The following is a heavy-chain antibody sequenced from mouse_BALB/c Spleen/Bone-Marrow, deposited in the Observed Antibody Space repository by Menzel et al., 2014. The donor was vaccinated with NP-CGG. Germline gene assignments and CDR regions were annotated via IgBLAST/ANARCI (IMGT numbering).Heavy chain of an antibody. J-gene: IGHJ1*01. Sequence: QVQLQQSGAELMKPGASVKISCKATGYTFSSYWIEWVKQRPGHGLEWIGEILPGSGSTNYNEKFKGKATFTADTSSNTAYMQLSRLTSEDSAVYYCAREDGLWYFDVWGAGTTATVSS. D-gene: IGHD1-1*01. CDR3: AREDGLWYFDV. CDR1: GYTFSSYW. CDR2: ILPGSGST. V-gene: IGHV1-9*01.